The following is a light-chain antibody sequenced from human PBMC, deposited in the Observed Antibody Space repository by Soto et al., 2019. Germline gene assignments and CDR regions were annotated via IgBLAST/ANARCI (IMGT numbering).Light chain of an antibody. Sequence: VGITQSPGSLPVTLGQPAYISCRSNQSLVHRDGIAYFSWFQQRPGRSPRRLIYKVSNRDSGVPARFSGSGSGTDFALKISRVEAEDVGVYYGMQGTHWPITFGQGTRLEI. CDR1: QSLVHRDGIAY. CDR3: MQGTHWPIT. J-gene: IGKJ5*01. CDR2: KVS. V-gene: IGKV2-30*02.